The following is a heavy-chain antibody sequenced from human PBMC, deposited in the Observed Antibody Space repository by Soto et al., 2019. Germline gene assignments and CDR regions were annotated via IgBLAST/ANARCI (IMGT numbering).Heavy chain of an antibody. CDR2: IYYSGST. CDR1: GGSISSGDYY. V-gene: IGHV4-30-4*01. CDR3: AGRPHRARYYDFWSGYSPRGMDV. Sequence: QVQLQESGPGLVKPSQTLSLTCTVSGGSISSGDYYWSWIRQPPGKGLEWIGYIYYSGSTYYNPSLKSRVTISVDTSKNQFSLKLSSVTAADTAVYYCAGRPHRARYYDFWSGYSPRGMDVWGQGTTVTVSS. D-gene: IGHD3-3*01. J-gene: IGHJ6*02.